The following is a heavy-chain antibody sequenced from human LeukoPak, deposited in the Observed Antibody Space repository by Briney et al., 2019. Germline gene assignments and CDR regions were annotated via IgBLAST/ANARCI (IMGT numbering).Heavy chain of an antibody. Sequence: GGSLRLSCAASGFTFSSYGMHWVRQAPGKGLEWVAFIRYDGSNKYYADSVKGRFTISRDNSKNTLYLQMNSLRAEDTAVYYCAKGYSSSPTDAFDIWGQGTMVTVSS. CDR2: IRYDGSNK. CDR1: GFTFSSYG. CDR3: AKGYSSSPTDAFDI. V-gene: IGHV3-30*02. D-gene: IGHD6-6*01. J-gene: IGHJ3*02.